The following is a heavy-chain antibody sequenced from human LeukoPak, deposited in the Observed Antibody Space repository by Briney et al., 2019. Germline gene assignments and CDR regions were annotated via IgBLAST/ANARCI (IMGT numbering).Heavy chain of an antibody. CDR2: ISGGGRST. D-gene: IGHD1-14*01. CDR3: AKVSGGGLYYDGMDV. Sequence: GGSLRLSCAASGFTFSTCAMSWVRQAPGKGLEWVSTISGGGRSTDYADSVKGLFTISRDNSKNTLYLQMNSLRAEDTAVYYCAKVSGGGLYYDGMDVWGQGTTVTVSS. V-gene: IGHV3-23*01. J-gene: IGHJ6*02. CDR1: GFTFSTCA.